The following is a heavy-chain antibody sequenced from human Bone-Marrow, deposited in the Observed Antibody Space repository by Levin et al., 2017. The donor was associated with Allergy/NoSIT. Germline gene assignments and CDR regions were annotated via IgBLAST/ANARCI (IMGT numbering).Heavy chain of an antibody. D-gene: IGHD6-6*01. J-gene: IGHJ4*02. CDR1: GFTFSSHW. V-gene: IGHV3-7*01. CDR2: INQDGSEK. Sequence: SGGSLRLSCAASGFTFSSHWMSWVRQAPGKGLEWVANINQDGSEKNYVDSVRGRFTISRDNAKNSLYLQMYSLTVEDTAVYYCARGGGSASVFDQWGQGTLVTVSS. CDR3: ARGGGSASVFDQ.